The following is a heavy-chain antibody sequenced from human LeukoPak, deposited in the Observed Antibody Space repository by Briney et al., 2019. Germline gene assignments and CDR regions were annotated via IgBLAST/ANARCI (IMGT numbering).Heavy chain of an antibody. Sequence: GASVKVPCKASGYTFTSYGISWVRQAPGQGLEWMGWISAYNGNTNYAQKLQGRVTMTTDTSTSTAYMELRSLRSDDTAVYYCARDPYYYDSSGYYRYYYYMDVWGKGTTVTISS. CDR3: ARDPYYYDSSGYYRYYYYMDV. J-gene: IGHJ6*03. CDR1: GYTFTSYG. D-gene: IGHD3-22*01. V-gene: IGHV1-18*01. CDR2: ISAYNGNT.